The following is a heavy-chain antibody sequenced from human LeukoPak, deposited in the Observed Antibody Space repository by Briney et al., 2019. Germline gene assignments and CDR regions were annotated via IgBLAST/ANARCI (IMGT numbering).Heavy chain of an antibody. CDR3: ARAIRYGSESYYTPTNWFDP. J-gene: IGHJ5*02. CDR1: GFTFSSYS. CDR2: ISSSSSTI. D-gene: IGHD3-10*01. V-gene: IGHV3-48*04. Sequence: GGSLRLPCAASGFTFSSYSMNWVRQAPGKGLEWVSYISSSSSTIYYADSVKGRFTISRDNAKNSLYLQMNSLRAEDTAVYYCARAIRYGSESYYTPTNWFDPWGQGTLVTVSS.